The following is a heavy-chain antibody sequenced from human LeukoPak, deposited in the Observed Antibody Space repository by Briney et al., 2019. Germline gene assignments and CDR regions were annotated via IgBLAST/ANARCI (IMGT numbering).Heavy chain of an antibody. V-gene: IGHV3-30*01. CDR1: GFTFSSYA. CDR2: ISYHGDIT. D-gene: IGHD3-10*01. Sequence: PGRSLRLSCAASGFTFSSYAMHWVRQAPGKGLEWVALISYHGDITYYADSVKGRFALSRDNSKTTLFLQLNSLRAEDTAVYYCARDSTYYYDSGGSGPHYFDSWGQGTLVTVSS. J-gene: IGHJ4*02. CDR3: ARDSTYYYDSGGSGPHYFDS.